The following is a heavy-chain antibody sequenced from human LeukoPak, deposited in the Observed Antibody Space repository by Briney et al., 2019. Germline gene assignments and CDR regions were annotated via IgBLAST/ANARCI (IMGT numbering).Heavy chain of an antibody. J-gene: IGHJ4*02. CDR3: ARDKVVGATYLDY. V-gene: IGHV3-7*01. CDR1: GITFSNYG. D-gene: IGHD2-15*01. Sequence: GGSLRLSCEASGITFSNYGMNWVRQAPGKGLEWVANIKQDGTEKYYVDSVKGRFTISRDNAKNSVYLQMNSLRAKDTAVYYCARDKVVGATYLDYWGQGTLVTVSS. CDR2: IKQDGTEK.